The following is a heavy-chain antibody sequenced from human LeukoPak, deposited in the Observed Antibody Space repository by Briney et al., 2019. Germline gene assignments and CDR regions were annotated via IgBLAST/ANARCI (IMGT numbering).Heavy chain of an antibody. CDR1: GFSRSNARMG. CDR3: ARILLNDGDNEFYFDY. V-gene: IGHV2-26*01. CDR2: IFSNYEK. D-gene: IGHD4-17*01. Sequence: SGPVLVKPTETLTLTCTVSGFSRSNARMGVSRVRQPPGKALEWLAHIFSNYEKSYSTSLKSRLTISKDTSKSQVVLTMTNIDPVDTATYYCARILLNDGDNEFYFDYWGQGTLVTVSS. J-gene: IGHJ4*02.